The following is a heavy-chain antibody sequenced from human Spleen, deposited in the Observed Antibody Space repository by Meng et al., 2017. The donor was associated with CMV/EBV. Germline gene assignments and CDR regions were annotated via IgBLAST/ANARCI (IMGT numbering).Heavy chain of an antibody. V-gene: IGHV6-1*01. CDR1: GDSVYSNSAV. J-gene: IGHJ4*02. CDR3: AREGGYGLFDY. Sequence: LRLSCVISGDSVYSNSAVWSWIRQSPSRGLEWLGRTYYRSKWYNDYAVSVKSRITINPDTSKNQFSLQLNSVTPEDTAVYYCAREGGYGLFDYWGQGTLVTVSS. D-gene: IGHD4-17*01. CDR2: TYYRSKWYN.